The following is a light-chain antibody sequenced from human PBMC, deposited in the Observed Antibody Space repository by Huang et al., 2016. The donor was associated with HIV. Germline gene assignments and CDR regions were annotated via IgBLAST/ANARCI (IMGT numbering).Light chain of an antibody. Sequence: DIQMTQSPSTLSASVGDRVTITCRASQSISSWLDWYQQKPGKAPKLLIYKASSLESGVPSRFSVSGSGTEFTLTISSLQPDDFATYYCQQYNSYPYTFGQGTKLEIK. CDR1: QSISSW. CDR3: QQYNSYPYT. V-gene: IGKV1-5*03. J-gene: IGKJ2*01. CDR2: KAS.